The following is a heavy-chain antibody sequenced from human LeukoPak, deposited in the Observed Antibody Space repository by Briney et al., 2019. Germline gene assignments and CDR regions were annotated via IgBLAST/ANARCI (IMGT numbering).Heavy chain of an antibody. CDR1: GGSFSCYY. CDR3: ARGMTTVWFDP. J-gene: IGHJ5*02. D-gene: IGHD4-11*01. CDR2: INHSGST. V-gene: IGHV4-34*01. Sequence: LETLSLTCAVYGGSFSCYYWSWIRQPPGKGLEWIGEINHSGSTNYNPSLKSRVTISVDTSKNQFSLKLSSVTAADTAVYYCARGMTTVWFDPWGQGTLVTVSS.